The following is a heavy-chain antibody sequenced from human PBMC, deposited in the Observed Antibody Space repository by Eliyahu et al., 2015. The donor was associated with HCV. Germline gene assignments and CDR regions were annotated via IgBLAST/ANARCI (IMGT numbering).Heavy chain of an antibody. D-gene: IGHD6-13*01. CDR2: VHYTGTT. V-gene: IGHV4-39*01. Sequence: QVQLQESGPGLVKPSETXFLTXAVSGAXIXSXFWAWIRQPPGKGLEWIGAVHYTGTTFYSPSLKSRVTIFVDKSKNQFSLKVDSVTATDTALYYCARQTTGAGQWSWDSWGQGTLVTVSS. CDR1: GAXIXSXF. CDR3: ARQTTGAGQWSWDS. J-gene: IGHJ4*02.